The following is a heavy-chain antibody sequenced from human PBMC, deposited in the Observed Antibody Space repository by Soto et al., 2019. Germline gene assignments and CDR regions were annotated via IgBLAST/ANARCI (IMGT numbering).Heavy chain of an antibody. Sequence: GGSLRLSCAASGFTFSSYGMHWVRQAPGKGLEWVAVISYDGSNKYCADSVKGRFTISRDNSKNTLYLQMNSLRAEDTAVYYCAKDVDCSSTSCYGQMYYYMDVWGKGTTVTVSS. CDR1: GFTFSSYG. J-gene: IGHJ6*03. CDR3: AKDVDCSSTSCYGQMYYYMDV. V-gene: IGHV3-30*18. CDR2: ISYDGSNK. D-gene: IGHD2-2*01.